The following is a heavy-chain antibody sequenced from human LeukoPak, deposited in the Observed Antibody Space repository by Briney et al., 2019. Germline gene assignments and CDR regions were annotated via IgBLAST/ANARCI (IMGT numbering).Heavy chain of an antibody. CDR1: GYTFTGYY. CDR3: ARGTRSVVVVPAASLDY. J-gene: IGHJ4*02. D-gene: IGHD2-2*01. CDR2: INPNSGGT. Sequence: ASVKVSCKASGYTFTGYYMHWVRQAPGQGLGWMGWINPNSGGTNYAQNFQGWVTMTRDTSISTAYMELSRLRSDGTAVYYCARGTRSVVVVPAASLDYWGQGTLVTVSS. V-gene: IGHV1-2*04.